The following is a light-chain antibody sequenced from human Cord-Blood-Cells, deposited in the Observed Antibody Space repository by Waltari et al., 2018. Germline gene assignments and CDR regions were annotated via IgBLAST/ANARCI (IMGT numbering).Light chain of an antibody. CDR3: QQYNNWPFT. J-gene: IGKJ3*01. V-gene: IGKV3-15*01. CDR1: QSVSSN. Sequence: ELVMTQSPATLSVSSGDRATLSCRASQSVSSNLAWYQQKPGQAPRLLIYGASTRATGIPARFSGSGSGTEFTLTISSLQSEDFAVYYCQQYNNWPFTFGPGTKVDIK. CDR2: GAS.